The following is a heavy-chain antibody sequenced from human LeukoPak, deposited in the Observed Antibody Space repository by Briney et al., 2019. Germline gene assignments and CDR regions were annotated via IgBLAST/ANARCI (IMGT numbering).Heavy chain of an antibody. CDR2: INHSGST. J-gene: IGHJ6*03. CDR3: ARARLITMIDNYYYYYMDV. Sequence: SETLSLTCAVYGGSFSGYYWSWIRQPPGKGLEWIGEINHSGSTNYNPSLKSRVTISVDKSKNQFSLKLSSVTAADTAVYYCARARLITMIDNYYYYYMDVWGKGTTVTVSS. D-gene: IGHD3-22*01. CDR1: GGSFSGYY. V-gene: IGHV4-34*01.